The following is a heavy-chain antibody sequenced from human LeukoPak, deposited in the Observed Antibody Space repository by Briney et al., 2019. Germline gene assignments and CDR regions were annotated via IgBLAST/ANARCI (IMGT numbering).Heavy chain of an antibody. CDR3: ASFGSGSSYYYYYYMDV. CDR1: GGAISSYY. Sequence: SETLSLTCTVSGGAISSYYWSCIRQPPGKGLEWIGYIYYSGSTHYNPSLNSRVTISVDPSKNQLSLQLSSATAADTAVYYCASFGSGSSYYYYYYMDVWGKGTTVTVSS. CDR2: IYYSGST. V-gene: IGHV4-59*01. D-gene: IGHD3-10*01. J-gene: IGHJ6*03.